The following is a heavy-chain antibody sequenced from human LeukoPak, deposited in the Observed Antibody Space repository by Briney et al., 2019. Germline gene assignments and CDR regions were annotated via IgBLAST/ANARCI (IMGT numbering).Heavy chain of an antibody. D-gene: IGHD3-10*01. J-gene: IGHJ6*02. Sequence: PGRSLGLSCAASGFTFSSYGMHWVRQAPGKGLEWVAVTWYDGSNKYYAESVRGRFTISRDNSKNTLYLQMNSLRAEDTAVYYCARDPFTMVRGAPYYYYGMDVWGQGTTVTVSS. CDR2: TWYDGSNK. CDR3: ARDPFTMVRGAPYYYYGMDV. CDR1: GFTFSSYG. V-gene: IGHV3-33*01.